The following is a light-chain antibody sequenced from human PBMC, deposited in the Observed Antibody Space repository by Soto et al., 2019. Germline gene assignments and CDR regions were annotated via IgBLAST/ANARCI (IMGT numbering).Light chain of an antibody. Sequence: VIWMTQSPSLLSASTGDRVTISWLMSQGISSYLAWYQQKPGKAPELLIYAASTLQSGVPSRYSGSGSGTEFTLTISNLQPDDFATYYCQQYESYSPWTFGQGTKVDIK. CDR1: QGISSY. CDR3: QQYESYSPWT. CDR2: AAS. V-gene: IGKV1D-8*03. J-gene: IGKJ1*01.